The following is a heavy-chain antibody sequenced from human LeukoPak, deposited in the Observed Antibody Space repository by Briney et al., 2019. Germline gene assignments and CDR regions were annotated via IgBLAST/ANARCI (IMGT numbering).Heavy chain of an antibody. V-gene: IGHV4-59*01. J-gene: IGHJ4*02. Sequence: PSETLSLTCTVSGGSISSYYWSWIRQPPGKGLEWIGYIYYSGSTNYNPSLKSRVTISVDTSKNQFSLKLSSVTAADTAVYYCAGGGWIQLWPTTYYFDYWGQGTLVTVSS. CDR3: AGGGWIQLWPTTYYFDY. D-gene: IGHD5-18*01. CDR2: IYYSGST. CDR1: GGSISSYY.